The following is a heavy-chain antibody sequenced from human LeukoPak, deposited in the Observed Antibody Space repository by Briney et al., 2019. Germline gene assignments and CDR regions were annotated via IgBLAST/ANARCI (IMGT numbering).Heavy chain of an antibody. CDR2: IYSGGST. CDR3: ARVDREKGFDY. J-gene: IGHJ4*02. Sequence: GGSLRLSCAASGFTVSSNYMSWVRQAPGKGLEWVSVIYSGGSTYYADSVKGRFTISRDNSKNTLYLQMNILRTEDTAVYYCARVDREKGFDYWGQGTLVTVSS. D-gene: IGHD1-14*01. V-gene: IGHV3-53*05. CDR1: GFTVSSNY.